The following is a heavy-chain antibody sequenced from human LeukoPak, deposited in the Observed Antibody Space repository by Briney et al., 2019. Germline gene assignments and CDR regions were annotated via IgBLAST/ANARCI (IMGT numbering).Heavy chain of an antibody. D-gene: IGHD4-17*01. CDR2: VSGSGDWT. V-gene: IGHV3-23*01. CDR3: ARDRSAVTTWVDY. Sequence: GGSLRLSCAASGFTYSTYAMSWVRQAPGKGLEWVSVVSGSGDWTYYADSVKGRFTISRDNAKNSLYLQMNSLRAEDTAVYYCARDRSAVTTWVDYWGQGTLVTVSS. J-gene: IGHJ4*02. CDR1: GFTYSTYA.